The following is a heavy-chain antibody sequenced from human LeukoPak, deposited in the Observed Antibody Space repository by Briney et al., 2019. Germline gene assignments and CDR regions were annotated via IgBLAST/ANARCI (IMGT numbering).Heavy chain of an antibody. CDR1: GFTFNDYA. CDR3: ARDFFPVVDSSWYEIGY. J-gene: IGHJ4*02. Sequence: GGSLRLSCEASGFTFNDYAMYWVRQTPGKGLEWVTLTSYDGYDKSYADSVRGRFTISRDNSKNTLYLQMDSLRSEDTAVYFCARDFFPVVDSSWYEIGYWGQGTLVTVSS. D-gene: IGHD6-13*01. CDR2: TSYDGYDK. V-gene: IGHV3-30-3*01.